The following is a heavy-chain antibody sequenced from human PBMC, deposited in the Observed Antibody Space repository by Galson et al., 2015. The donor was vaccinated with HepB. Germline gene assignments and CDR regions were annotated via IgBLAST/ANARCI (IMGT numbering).Heavy chain of an antibody. J-gene: IGHJ6*03. CDR2: ISYDGSNK. D-gene: IGHD2-2*01. CDR3: ARDSAPIPAAHMDV. CDR1: GFTFSSYA. V-gene: IGHV3-30-3*01. Sequence: SLRLSCAASGFTFSSYAVHWVRQAPGKGLECVAVISYDGSNKYYADSVKGRFTISRDNSKNTLYLQMNSLRPEDTAVYYCARDSAPIPAAHMDVWGKGTTVTVSS.